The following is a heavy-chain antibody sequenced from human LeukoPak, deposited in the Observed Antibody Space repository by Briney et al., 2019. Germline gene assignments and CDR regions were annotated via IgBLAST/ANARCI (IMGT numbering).Heavy chain of an antibody. D-gene: IGHD3-22*01. V-gene: IGHV3-23*01. J-gene: IGHJ4*02. CDR2: ISGSGDGT. Sequence: QSGGSLRLSCAASGISFSGYVMSWVRQAPGKGLEWVSAISGSGDGTYYADSVKGRFTISRDNSKNTLYLQMNSLKTEDTAVYYCMLGSGSYDSSDFDYWGQGTLVTVSS. CDR1: GISFSGYV. CDR3: MLGSGSYDSSDFDY.